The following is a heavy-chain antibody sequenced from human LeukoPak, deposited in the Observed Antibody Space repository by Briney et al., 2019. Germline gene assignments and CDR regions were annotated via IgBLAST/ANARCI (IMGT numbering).Heavy chain of an antibody. D-gene: IGHD1-26*01. Sequence: SQTLSLTCAISGDSVYSNSAAWHWIRQSPSRGLEWLGRTYYRSKWYNDYAVSVKSRITINPDTSKNQFSLQLNSVTPEDTAVYYCARTIVGAINYYYYYMDVWGKGTTVTVSS. V-gene: IGHV6-1*01. CDR1: GDSVYSNSAA. CDR3: ARTIVGAINYYYYYMDV. CDR2: TYYRSKWYN. J-gene: IGHJ6*03.